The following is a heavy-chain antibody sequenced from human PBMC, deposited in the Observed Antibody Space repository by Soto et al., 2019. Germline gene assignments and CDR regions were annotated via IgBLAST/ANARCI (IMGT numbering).Heavy chain of an antibody. Sequence: SETLSLTCAVYGVSFSGYYWIWIRQPPGKGLEWIGEINHSGSTNYNPSLKSRVTISVDTSKNQFSLKLSSVTAADTAVYYCARGGWRHIDYWGQGTLVTVSS. CDR1: GVSFSGYY. J-gene: IGHJ4*02. CDR2: INHSGST. D-gene: IGHD3-3*01. CDR3: ARGGWRHIDY. V-gene: IGHV4-34*01.